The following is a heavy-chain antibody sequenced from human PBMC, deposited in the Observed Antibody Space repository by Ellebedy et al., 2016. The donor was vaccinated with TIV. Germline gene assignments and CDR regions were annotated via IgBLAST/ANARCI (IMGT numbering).Heavy chain of an antibody. V-gene: IGHV3-7*03. Sequence: PGGSLRLSCAASGFTFRSYWMTWVRQAKGKGLEWVANIYQDGSEKFYVDSVKGRFTSSRDNAKNSLYLQMNSLRVEDTAVYYCARRGSYGDYAVQVNNWFDSWGQGTLVTVSS. CDR1: GFTFRSYW. D-gene: IGHD4-17*01. CDR2: IYQDGSEK. J-gene: IGHJ5*01. CDR3: ARRGSYGDYAVQVNNWFDS.